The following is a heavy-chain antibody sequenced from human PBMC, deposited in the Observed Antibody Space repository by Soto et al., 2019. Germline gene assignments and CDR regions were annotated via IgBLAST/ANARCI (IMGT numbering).Heavy chain of an antibody. Sequence: ASVKVSCKVSGYTLTELSMHWVRQAPGKGLEWMGGFDPEDGETIYAQKFQGRVTMTEDTSTDTAYVELSSLRSEDTAVYYCAASIAARRGAFDIWGQGTMVTVSS. CDR3: AASIAARRGAFDI. V-gene: IGHV1-24*01. D-gene: IGHD6-6*01. CDR1: GYTLTELS. J-gene: IGHJ3*02. CDR2: FDPEDGET.